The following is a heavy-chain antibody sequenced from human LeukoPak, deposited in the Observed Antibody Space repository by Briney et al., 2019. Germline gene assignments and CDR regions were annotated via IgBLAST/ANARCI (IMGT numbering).Heavy chain of an antibody. V-gene: IGHV1-8*01. J-gene: IGHJ6*02. Sequence: ASVKVSCKASGYTFTSYDINWVRQATGQGLEWMGWMNPNSGNTGYAQKFQGRVTMTRNTSISTAYMELSSLRSEDTAVYYCARAEVLLWFGGDYYYGMDVWGQGTTVTVSS. CDR3: ARAEVLLWFGGDYYYGMDV. CDR2: MNPNSGNT. D-gene: IGHD3-10*01. CDR1: GYTFTSYD.